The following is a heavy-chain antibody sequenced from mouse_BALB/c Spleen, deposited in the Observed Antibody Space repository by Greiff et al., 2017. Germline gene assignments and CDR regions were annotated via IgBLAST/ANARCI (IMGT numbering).Heavy chain of an antibody. Sequence: QVQLQQSGAELVKPGASVKLSCKASGYTFTSYYMYWVKQRPGQGLEWIGEINPSNGGTNFNEKFKSKATLTVDKSSSTAYMQLSSLTSEDSAVYYCTRLRYPAWCAYWGQGTLVTVSA. CDR3: TRLRYPAWCAY. V-gene: IGHV1S81*02. J-gene: IGHJ3*01. CDR2: INPSNGGT. D-gene: IGHD1-1*01. CDR1: GYTFTSYY.